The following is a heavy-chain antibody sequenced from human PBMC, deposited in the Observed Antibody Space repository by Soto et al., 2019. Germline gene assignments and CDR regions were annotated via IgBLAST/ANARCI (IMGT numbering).Heavy chain of an antibody. D-gene: IGHD2-8*02. Sequence: PTETLSLTCAVYGWSFSRYYLIWIRQPPGKGLEWIGEINHSGSTNYNPSLMSRVTISVDTSKNQFSLKLTSVTAADTAVYYCARDKITGLFDYWGQGTLVNVSS. CDR2: INHSGST. V-gene: IGHV4-34*01. CDR3: ARDKITGLFDY. CDR1: GWSFSRYY. J-gene: IGHJ4*02.